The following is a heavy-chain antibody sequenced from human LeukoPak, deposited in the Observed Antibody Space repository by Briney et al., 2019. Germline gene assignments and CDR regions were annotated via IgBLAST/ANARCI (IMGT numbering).Heavy chain of an antibody. V-gene: IGHV5-51*01. Sequence: GESLKISCQGSGYTFTSYWIGWVRQMPGKGLEWMGIIYPGDSDTRYSPSFQGQVTISADKSISTAYLQWSSLKASDTAMYYCARHGPYYYDSSGYSYWGQGTLVTVSS. D-gene: IGHD3-22*01. J-gene: IGHJ4*02. CDR2: IYPGDSDT. CDR1: GYTFTSYW. CDR3: ARHGPYYYDSSGYSY.